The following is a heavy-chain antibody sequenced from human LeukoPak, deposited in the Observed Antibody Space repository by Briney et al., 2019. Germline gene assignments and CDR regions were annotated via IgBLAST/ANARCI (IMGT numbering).Heavy chain of an antibody. CDR3: ARTTYYFSSGSLDGFDI. D-gene: IGHD3-10*01. CDR2: IQPGDSNT. CDR1: GYSFTSYW. J-gene: IGHJ3*02. Sequence: GETLKISCQGSGYSFTSYWIGWVRQMPGKGLEWMGIIQPGDSNTRYSPSFQGQVTISADKTIRTACLQWSTLKASDTATYYCARTTYYFSSGSLDGFDIWGQGTMVTVSS. V-gene: IGHV5-51*01.